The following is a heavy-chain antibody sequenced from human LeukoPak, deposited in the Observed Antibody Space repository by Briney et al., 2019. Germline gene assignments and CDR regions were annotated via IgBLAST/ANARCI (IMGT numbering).Heavy chain of an antibody. V-gene: IGHV4-34*01. CDR2: TDQSGST. Sequence: PSETLSLTCAVYGGSFSGYYWSWIRQPPGKGLEWIGETDQSGSTNYNPSLKSRVTISIDTSKSQFSLKLSSVTAADTAVYYCARVGYSGYDYAGNYFDYWGQGTLVTVSS. CDR1: GGSFSGYY. CDR3: ARVGYSGYDYAGNYFDY. J-gene: IGHJ4*02. D-gene: IGHD5-12*01.